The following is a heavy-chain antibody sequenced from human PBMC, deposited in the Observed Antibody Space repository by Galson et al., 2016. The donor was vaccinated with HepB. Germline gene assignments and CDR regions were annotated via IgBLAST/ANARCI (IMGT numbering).Heavy chain of an antibody. D-gene: IGHD3-10*01. CDR2: ISYDGSNK. CDR1: GFTFSNRG. CDR3: ASATYYYGSGSLRHKYYFDY. J-gene: IGHJ4*02. Sequence: SLRLSCAASGFTFSNRGMHWVRQAPGKGLEWVAVISYDGSNKYYADSVKGRFTISRDNSKNTLYLQMNSLRAEDTAVYYCASATYYYGSGSLRHKYYFDYWGQGTLVTVSS. V-gene: IGHV3-30*03.